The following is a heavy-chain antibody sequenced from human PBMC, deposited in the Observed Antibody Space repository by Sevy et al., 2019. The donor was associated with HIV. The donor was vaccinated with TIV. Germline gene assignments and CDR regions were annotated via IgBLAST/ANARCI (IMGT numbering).Heavy chain of an antibody. V-gene: IGHV3-21*01. CDR3: ARVPRRIVGATMPSGNWFDP. D-gene: IGHD1-26*01. Sequence: GGSLRLSCAASGFTFSSYSMNWVRQAPGKGLEWVSSISSSSSYIYYADSVKGRFTISRDNAKNSLYLQMNSLRAEDTAVYYWARVPRRIVGATMPSGNWFDPWGQGTLVTVSS. CDR1: GFTFSSYS. CDR2: ISSSSSYI. J-gene: IGHJ5*02.